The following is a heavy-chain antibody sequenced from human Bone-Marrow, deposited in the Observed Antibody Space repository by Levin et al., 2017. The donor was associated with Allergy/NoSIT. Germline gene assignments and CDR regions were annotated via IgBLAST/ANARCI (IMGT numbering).Heavy chain of an antibody. J-gene: IGHJ4*02. V-gene: IGHV3-7*01. CDR2: IKQDGSEK. CDR3: ARDRHAFWSGAPLDY. Sequence: GGSLRLSCAASGFTFSSYWMSWVRQAPGKGLEWVANIKQDGSEKYYVDSVKGRFTISRDNAKNSLYLQMNSLRAEDTAVYYCARDRHAFWSGAPLDYWGQGTLVTVSS. CDR1: GFTFSSYW. D-gene: IGHD3-3*01.